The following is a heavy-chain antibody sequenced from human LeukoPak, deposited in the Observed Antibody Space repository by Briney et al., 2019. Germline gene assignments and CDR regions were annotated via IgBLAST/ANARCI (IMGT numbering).Heavy chain of an antibody. V-gene: IGHV4-34*01. CDR1: GGSFSGYY. J-gene: IGHJ4*02. D-gene: IGHD3-9*01. CDR2: INHSGST. Sequence: TSETLSLTCAVYGGSFSGYYWSWIRQPPGKGLEWIGEINHSGSTNYNPSLKSRVTISVDTSKNQFSLELSSVTAADTAVYYCARGGFIHILTGYGPPHYFDYWGQGTLVTVSS. CDR3: ARGGFIHILTGYGPPHYFDY.